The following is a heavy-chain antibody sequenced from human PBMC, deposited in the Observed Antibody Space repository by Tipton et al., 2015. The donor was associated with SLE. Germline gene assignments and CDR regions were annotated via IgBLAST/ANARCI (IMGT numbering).Heavy chain of an antibody. Sequence: TLSLTCTVSGGSISSGGYYWSWLRQHPEKGLEWIGYIYYSGSTYYNPSLKSRLSISVDTSKNQFSLKLSSVTASDTAVYYCASSHGYYFDYWGQGTLVTVSS. CDR1: GGSISSGGYY. V-gene: IGHV4-31*03. CDR2: IYYSGST. J-gene: IGHJ4*02. CDR3: ASSHGYYFDY.